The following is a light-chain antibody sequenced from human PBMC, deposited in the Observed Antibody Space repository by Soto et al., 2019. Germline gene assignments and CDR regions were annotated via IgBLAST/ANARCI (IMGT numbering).Light chain of an antibody. CDR2: AAS. V-gene: IGKV1-39*01. J-gene: IGKJ2*01. CDR1: QSISSY. Sequence: DIQMTQSPSSLSASVGDRVTITCRASQSISSYLHWYQQKPGKAPKLLIYAASSLQSGVPSRFSGSGSGTDCTLTISSLQPEDFATYYCQQSYSTPTFGQGTKLEIK. CDR3: QQSYSTPT.